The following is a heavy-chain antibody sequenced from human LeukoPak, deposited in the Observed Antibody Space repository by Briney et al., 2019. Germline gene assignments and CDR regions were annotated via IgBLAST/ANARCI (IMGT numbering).Heavy chain of an antibody. D-gene: IGHD1-26*01. Sequence: GESLKISCKGSGYSFTSYWIGWVRQMPGKGLEWMGIIYPGDSDTRYSPSFQGQVTISADKSISTAYLQWSSLKASDTAMYYCARPYLYSGSYIGAFDIWGQGTMVTVPS. V-gene: IGHV5-51*01. CDR3: ARPYLYSGSYIGAFDI. CDR1: GYSFTSYW. J-gene: IGHJ3*02. CDR2: IYPGDSDT.